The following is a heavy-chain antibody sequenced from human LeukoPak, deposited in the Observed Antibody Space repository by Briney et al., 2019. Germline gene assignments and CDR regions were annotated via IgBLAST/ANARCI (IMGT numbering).Heavy chain of an antibody. Sequence: ASVKVSCKASGYTFTSYGISWVRQAPGQGLEWMGWISGYNGNTIYAQKFQGRVTMTTDTSTRAAQMELRSLSSDDTAVYYCARVGGCSGNGCYSGVYHYYYMDVWGKGPRSPSP. CDR3: ARVGGCSGNGCYSGVYHYYYMDV. CDR1: GYTFTSYG. CDR2: ISGYNGNT. V-gene: IGHV1-18*01. J-gene: IGHJ6*03. D-gene: IGHD2-15*01.